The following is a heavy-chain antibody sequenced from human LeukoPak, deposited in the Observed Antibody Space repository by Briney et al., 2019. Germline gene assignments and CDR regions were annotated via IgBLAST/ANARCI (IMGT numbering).Heavy chain of an antibody. J-gene: IGHJ2*01. Sequence: SQTLSLTCTVSGGSISSGDYYWSWIRQPPGKGLEWIAYIYYSGRSYYNPSLKSRVTISVDTSKNQFSLKLSSVTAADTAVYHCAHTLVTPYWYFDLWGPGTLVTVSS. D-gene: IGHD4-23*01. CDR1: GGSISSGDYY. CDR2: IYYSGRS. V-gene: IGHV4-30-4*01. CDR3: AHTLVTPYWYFDL.